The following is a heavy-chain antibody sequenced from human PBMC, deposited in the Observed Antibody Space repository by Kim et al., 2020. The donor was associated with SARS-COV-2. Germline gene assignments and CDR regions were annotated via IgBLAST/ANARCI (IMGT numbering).Heavy chain of an antibody. CDR2: IYYSGST. D-gene: IGHD3-10*01. CDR1: GGSISSSSYY. V-gene: IGHV4-39*01. CDR3: ASPYYYGSGSYYH. Sequence: SETLSLTCTVSGGSISSSSYYWGWIRQPPGKGLEWIGSIYYSGSTYYNPSLKSRVTISVDTSKNQFSLKLSSVTAADTAVYYCASPYYYGSGSYYHWGQGTLVTVSS. J-gene: IGHJ4*02.